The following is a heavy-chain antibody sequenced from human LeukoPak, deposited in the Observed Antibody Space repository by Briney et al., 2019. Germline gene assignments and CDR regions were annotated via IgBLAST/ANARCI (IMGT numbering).Heavy chain of an antibody. CDR3: ASQGYSGYDDRGSFDY. D-gene: IGHD5-12*01. V-gene: IGHV4-34*01. CDR1: GGSFSGYY. CDR2: IYYSGST. Sequence: SETLSLTCAVYGGSFSGYYWSWIRQPPGKGLEWIGSIYYSGSTYYNPSLKSRVTISIDTSKDQFSLKLSSLTAADTAVYYCASQGYSGYDDRGSFDYWGQGTLVTVSS. J-gene: IGHJ4*02.